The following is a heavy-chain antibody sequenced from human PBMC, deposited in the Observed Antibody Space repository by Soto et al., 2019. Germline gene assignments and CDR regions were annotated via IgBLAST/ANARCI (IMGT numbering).Heavy chain of an antibody. CDR3: ARFGGRITIFGVVNDYGMDV. J-gene: IGHJ6*02. CDR1: GFTFSSYD. D-gene: IGHD3-3*01. V-gene: IGHV3-13*01. Sequence: LRLSCAASGFTFSSYDMHWVRQATGKGLEWVSAIGTAGDTYYPGSVKGRFTISRENAKNSLYLQMNSLRAGDTAVYYCARFGGRITIFGVVNDYGMDVWGQGTTVTVSS. CDR2: IGTAGDT.